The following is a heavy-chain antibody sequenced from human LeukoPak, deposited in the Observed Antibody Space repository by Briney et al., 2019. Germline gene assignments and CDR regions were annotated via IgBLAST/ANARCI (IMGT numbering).Heavy chain of an antibody. V-gene: IGHV4-59*06. CDR1: GGSISSYY. J-gene: IGHJ3*02. Sequence: SETLSLTCTVSGGSISSYYWSWIRQPPGKGLEWIGYIYYSGSTYYNPSLKSRVTISVDTSKNQFSLKLSSVTAADTAVYYCARDQGSGWHAFDIWGQGTMVTVSS. CDR3: ARDQGSGWHAFDI. D-gene: IGHD3-22*01. CDR2: IYYSGST.